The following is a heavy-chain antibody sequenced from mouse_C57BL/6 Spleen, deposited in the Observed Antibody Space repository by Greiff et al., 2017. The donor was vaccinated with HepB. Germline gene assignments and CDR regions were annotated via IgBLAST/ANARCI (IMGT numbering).Heavy chain of an antibody. Sequence: EVKLEESGGGLVKPGGSLKLSCAASGFTFSDYGMHWVRQAPEKGLEWVAYISSGSSTIYYADTVKGRFTISRDNAKNTLFLQMTSLRSEDTAMYYCAKAWFAYWGQGTLVTVSA. J-gene: IGHJ3*01. CDR1: GFTFSDYG. V-gene: IGHV5-17*01. CDR2: ISSGSSTI. CDR3: AKAWFAY.